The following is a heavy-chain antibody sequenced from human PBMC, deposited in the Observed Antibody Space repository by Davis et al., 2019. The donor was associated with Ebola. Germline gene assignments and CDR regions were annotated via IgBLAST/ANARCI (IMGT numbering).Heavy chain of an antibody. J-gene: IGHJ6*02. CDR1: GGSFSGYS. D-gene: IGHD2-2*01. CDR2: INHSGST. V-gene: IGHV4-34*01. Sequence: MPSETLSLTCAVYGGSFSGYSCSWIRQPPGKGREWIGEINHSGSTNYNPSLKSRVTISVDTSKNQFSLKLSSVTAADTAVYYCARGRRVCSSTSCYSYYYYGMDVWGQGTTVTVPS. CDR3: ARGRRVCSSTSCYSYYYYGMDV.